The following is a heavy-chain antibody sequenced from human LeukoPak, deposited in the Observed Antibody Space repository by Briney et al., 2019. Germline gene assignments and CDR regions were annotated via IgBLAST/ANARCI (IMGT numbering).Heavy chain of an antibody. CDR3: ARDLGTTGWHTFDY. D-gene: IGHD6-19*01. CDR1: GDSVSSKNGA. V-gene: IGHV6-1*01. Sequence: SQTLSLTCAVSGDSVSSKNGAWNWIRQSQSRGLEWLGRTYYRSKWYNDYAESMEGRMTISQDTSKNQYSLHLNSVTPDDTAVYYCARDLGTTGWHTFDYWGQGTLVTVSS. J-gene: IGHJ4*02. CDR2: TYYRSKWYN.